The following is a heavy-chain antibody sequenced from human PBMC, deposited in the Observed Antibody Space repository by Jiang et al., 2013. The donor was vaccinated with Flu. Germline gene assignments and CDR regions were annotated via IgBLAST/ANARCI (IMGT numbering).Heavy chain of an antibody. CDR2: TYYRSKWYN. V-gene: IGHV6-1*01. J-gene: IGHJ6*02. CDR3: ARVPQYSSSWYGYYYYGMDV. CDR1: GDSVSSNSAA. D-gene: IGHD6-13*01. Sequence: SQTLSLTCAISGDSVSSNSAAWNWIRQSPSRGLEWLGRTYYRSKWYNDYAVSVKSRITINPDTSKNQFSLQLNSVTPEDTAVYYCARVPQYSSSWYGYYYYGMDVWGQGTTVTVSS.